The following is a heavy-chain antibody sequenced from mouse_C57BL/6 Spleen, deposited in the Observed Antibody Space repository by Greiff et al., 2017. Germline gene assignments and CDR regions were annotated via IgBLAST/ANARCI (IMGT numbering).Heavy chain of an antibody. Sequence: EVKVVESGGGLVQPGGSLSLSCAASGFTFTDYYMSWVRQPPGKALEWLGFIRNKANGYTTEYSASVKGRFTISRDNSQSILYLQMNALRAEDSATYYCASLERGAMDYWGQGTSVTVSS. CDR1: GFTFTDYY. V-gene: IGHV7-3*01. CDR3: ASLERGAMDY. CDR2: IRNKANGYTT. D-gene: IGHD2-10*02. J-gene: IGHJ4*01.